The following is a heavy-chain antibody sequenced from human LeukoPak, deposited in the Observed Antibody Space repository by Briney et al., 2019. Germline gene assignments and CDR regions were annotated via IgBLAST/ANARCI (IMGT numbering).Heavy chain of an antibody. CDR2: ISYDGSNK. CDR1: SFTFTNYY. D-gene: IGHD5-18*01. J-gene: IGHJ4*02. Sequence: GGSLRLSCSTSSFTFTNYYMAWFRQAPGKGLEWVAVISYDGSNKYYADSVKGRFTISRDNSKNTLYLQMNSLRAEDTAVYYCAKDLQLWGQGTLVTVSS. CDR3: AKDLQL. V-gene: IGHV3-30*18.